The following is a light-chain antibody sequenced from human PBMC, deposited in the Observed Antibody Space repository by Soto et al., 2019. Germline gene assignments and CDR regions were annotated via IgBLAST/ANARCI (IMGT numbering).Light chain of an antibody. Sequence: EIVMTQSPASVSVSPGETVTLSCRASENIGSTLGWYQQKPGQAPRLVIYGGVARATDVPGRFSGSGSGTDYTLTISSLQPEDFAVYYCQQYFNWPLTFGQGTKVDIK. CDR1: ENIGST. J-gene: IGKJ1*01. CDR2: GGV. V-gene: IGKV3-15*01. CDR3: QQYFNWPLT.